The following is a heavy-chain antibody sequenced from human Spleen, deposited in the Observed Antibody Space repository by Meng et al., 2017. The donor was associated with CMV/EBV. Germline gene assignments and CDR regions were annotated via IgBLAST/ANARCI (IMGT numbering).Heavy chain of an antibody. V-gene: IGHV1-69*02. CDR2: VIPALGMS. CDR1: GGPLDTYT. CDR3: ASSITRVANFPDV. D-gene: IGHD1-20*01. Sequence: SVKVSCKASGGPLDTYTITWVRQAPGQGLEWVGRVIPALGMSNYAQRFQGRVTVIADKSTNTVYLELNSLKSDDTAVYYCASSITRVANFPDVWGQGTPFTASS. J-gene: IGHJ6*02.